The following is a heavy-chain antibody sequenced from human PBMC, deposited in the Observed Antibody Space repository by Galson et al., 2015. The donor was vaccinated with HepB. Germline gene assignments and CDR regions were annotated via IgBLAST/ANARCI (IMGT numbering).Heavy chain of an antibody. CDR1: GGSFSGYF. J-gene: IGHJ5*02. D-gene: IGHD2-15*01. Sequence: SETLSLTCVVYGGSFSGYFYSWIRQPPGKGLEWIGEINHSGSTNYNPSLKSRVTISMDTSKNQFSLMLRSVTAADTALYFCSTGPRGGWFDPWGQGTLVTVSS. V-gene: IGHV4-34*01. CDR2: INHSGST. CDR3: STGPRGGWFDP.